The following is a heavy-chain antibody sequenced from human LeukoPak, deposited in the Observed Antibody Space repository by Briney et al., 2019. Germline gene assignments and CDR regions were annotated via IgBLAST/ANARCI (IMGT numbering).Heavy chain of an antibody. CDR1: GYTFTGYY. CDR3: ARDQGSSSWYYFDY. Sequence: ASVKVSCKASGYTFTGYYMHWVRQAPGQGLEWMGWINPNSGGTDYAQKFQGRVTMTRDTSISTAYMELTRLRSDDTAVYYCARDQGSSSWYYFDYWGQGTLVTVSS. V-gene: IGHV1-2*02. CDR2: INPNSGGT. J-gene: IGHJ4*02. D-gene: IGHD6-13*01.